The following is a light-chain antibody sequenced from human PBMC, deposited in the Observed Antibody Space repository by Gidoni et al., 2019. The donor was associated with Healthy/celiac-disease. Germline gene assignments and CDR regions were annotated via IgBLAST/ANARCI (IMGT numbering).Light chain of an antibody. J-gene: IGKJ2*01. V-gene: IGKV3-20*01. CDR2: GAS. CDR1: QSVSSSY. Sequence: EIVLTPFPGTLSLSPGERATLSCRASQSVSSSYLAWYQQKPGQAPRLLIYGASSRATGISDRCSGSGSGTDFTLTISRLEPEDFAVYYCQQYDSSPPYTFGQGTKLEIK. CDR3: QQYDSSPPYT.